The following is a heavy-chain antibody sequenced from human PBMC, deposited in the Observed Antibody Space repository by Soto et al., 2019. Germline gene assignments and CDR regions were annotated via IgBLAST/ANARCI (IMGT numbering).Heavy chain of an antibody. CDR3: AKVGRAHLWASSDDNWFDP. V-gene: IGHV3-30*18. Sequence: GGSLRLSCAASGFTFSNYGMHWVRQAPGKGLEWVAVISYDGSNKYYADSVKGRFTVSRDNSKNTLYLQMNSLRAEDTAVYYCAKVGRAHLWASSDDNWFDPWGQGTLVTVSS. D-gene: IGHD1-26*01. J-gene: IGHJ5*02. CDR2: ISYDGSNK. CDR1: GFTFSNYG.